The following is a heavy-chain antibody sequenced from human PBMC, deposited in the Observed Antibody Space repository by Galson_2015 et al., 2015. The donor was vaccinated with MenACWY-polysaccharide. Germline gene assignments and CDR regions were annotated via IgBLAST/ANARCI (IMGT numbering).Heavy chain of an antibody. Sequence: SLRLCGAASGFTFSSSWIGWVRQAPGTGLVWVAIIKQDGCETYYVDSVQGRFSISRDNAKNSLYLQMNSLRSEDTAVYYCGRDPLDSSGYTRGSVFDLWGRGTLVTVSS. CDR2: IKQDGCET. J-gene: IGHJ2*01. V-gene: IGHV3-7*01. CDR1: GFTFSSSW. D-gene: IGHD3-22*01. CDR3: GRDPLDSSGYTRGSVFDL.